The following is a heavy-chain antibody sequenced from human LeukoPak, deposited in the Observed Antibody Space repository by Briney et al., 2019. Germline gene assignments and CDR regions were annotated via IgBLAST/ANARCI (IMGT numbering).Heavy chain of an antibody. CDR3: ARGRDYYGSDPAAFDI. V-gene: IGHV4-30-4*08. Sequence: SQTLSLTCTVSGGSISSGSYYWSWIRQPPGKGLEWIGYICYSGSTYYNPSLKSRVTISVDTSKNQFSLKLSSVTAADTAVYYCARGRDYYGSDPAAFDIWGQGTMVTVSS. CDR2: ICYSGST. CDR1: GGSISSGSYY. D-gene: IGHD3-10*01. J-gene: IGHJ3*02.